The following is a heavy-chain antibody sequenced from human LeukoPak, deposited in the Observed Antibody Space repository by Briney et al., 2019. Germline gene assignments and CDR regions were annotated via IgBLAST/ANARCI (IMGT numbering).Heavy chain of an antibody. V-gene: IGHV3-9*01. D-gene: IGHD6-19*01. J-gene: IGHJ6*02. CDR2: ISWNSGSI. CDR3: AKSTIAVAGHYYYYDMDV. CDR1: GFTFDDYA. Sequence: GGSLRLSCAASGFTFDDYAMHWVRQAPGKGLEWVSGISWNSGSIGYADSVKGRFTISRDNAKNSLYLQMNSLRAEDTALYYCAKSTIAVAGHYYYYDMDVWGQGTTVTVSS.